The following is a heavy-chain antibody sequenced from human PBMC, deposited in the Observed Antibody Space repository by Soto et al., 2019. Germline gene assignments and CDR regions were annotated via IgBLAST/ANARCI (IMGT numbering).Heavy chain of an antibody. V-gene: IGHV3-30*18. D-gene: IGHD2-21*01. Sequence: GGSLRLSCAASGFTFSSYGMHWVRQAPGKGLEWVAVISYDGSNKYYADSVKGRFTISRDNSKNTLYLQMNSLRAEDTAEYYGAKSLGGICGGDCNDVSDYWGQGTLVTVSS. CDR1: GFTFSSYG. J-gene: IGHJ4*02. CDR2: ISYDGSNK. CDR3: AKSLGGICGGDCNDVSDY.